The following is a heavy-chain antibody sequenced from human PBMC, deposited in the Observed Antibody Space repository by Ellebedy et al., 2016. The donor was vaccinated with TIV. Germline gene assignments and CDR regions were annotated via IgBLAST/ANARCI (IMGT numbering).Heavy chain of an antibody. CDR2: ISAYNGNT. CDR3: ARDRNKYTSRGAFDI. Sequence: ASVKVSCKASGYTFTSYGISWVRQAPGQGLEWMGWISAYNGNTNYAQKLQGRVTMTTDQSTSTAYMELRSLRSDDTAVYYCARDRNKYTSRGAFDIWGQGTMVTVSS. V-gene: IGHV1-18*01. CDR1: GYTFTSYG. J-gene: IGHJ3*02. D-gene: IGHD6-6*01.